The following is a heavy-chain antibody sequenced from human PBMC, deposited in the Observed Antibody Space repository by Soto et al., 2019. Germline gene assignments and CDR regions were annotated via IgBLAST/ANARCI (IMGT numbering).Heavy chain of an antibody. CDR1: GYTFTSYG. D-gene: IGHD6-6*01. V-gene: IGHV1-18*04. CDR2: ISAYNGNT. CDR3: ARGDYTRPTFIAARPTFPSWSDP. Sequence: GASVKVSCKASGYTFTSYGISWVRQAPVQGLEWMGWISAYNGNTNYAQKLQGRVTMTKDTSPRKAYMELRSLRSDDTAVYYCARGDYTRPTFIAARPTFPSWSDPWG. J-gene: IGHJ5*02.